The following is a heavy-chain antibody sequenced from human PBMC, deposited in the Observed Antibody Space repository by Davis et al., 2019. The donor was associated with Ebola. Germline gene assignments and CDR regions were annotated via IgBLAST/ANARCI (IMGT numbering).Heavy chain of an antibody. D-gene: IGHD3-3*01. V-gene: IGHV3-23*01. CDR2: VSGGGDYT. CDR1: GFIFSNYA. CDR3: AKGTIFDI. Sequence: GGSLRLSCAASGFIFSNYAMNWVRQAPGKGLEWVSFVSGGGDYTHHADSVKGRFTISRDNSKNTLYLQMNSLGAEDTAVYYCAKGTIFDIWGQGTMVTVSS. J-gene: IGHJ3*02.